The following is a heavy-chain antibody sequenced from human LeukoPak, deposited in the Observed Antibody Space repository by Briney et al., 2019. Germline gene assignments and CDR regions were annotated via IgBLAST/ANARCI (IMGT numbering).Heavy chain of an antibody. Sequence: GASVKVSCKPSGYTFTTWYIHWVRQAPGQGLEWMGMINPSGGSTSFAQKFQGRVTMTSVTSTTTVYMELSSLRSEDTAVYYCVRNVGSGFDYWGQGTLVTVSS. CDR3: VRNVGSGFDY. CDR2: INPSGGST. CDR1: GYTFTTWY. D-gene: IGHD1-1*01. J-gene: IGHJ4*02. V-gene: IGHV1-46*01.